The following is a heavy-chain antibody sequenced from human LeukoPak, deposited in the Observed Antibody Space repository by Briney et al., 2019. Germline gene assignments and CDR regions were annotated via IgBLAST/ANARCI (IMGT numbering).Heavy chain of an antibody. V-gene: IGHV4-59*01. CDR3: ARGGGYASPIDY. D-gene: IGHD5-12*01. CDR1: GGSISTYY. J-gene: IGHJ4*02. Sequence: SETLSLTCTLSGGSISTYYWSWIRQPPGKGLEWIGYIYHSGSTNYNPSLKSRVTISVDTSKNQFSLKLSSVTAADTAVYYCARGGGYASPIDYWGQGALVTVSS. CDR2: IYHSGST.